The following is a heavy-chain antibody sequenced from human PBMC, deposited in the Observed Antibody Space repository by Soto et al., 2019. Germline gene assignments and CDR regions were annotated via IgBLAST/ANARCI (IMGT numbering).Heavy chain of an antibody. D-gene: IGHD3-3*01. CDR2: IYSGGST. V-gene: IGHV3-53*01. CDR1: GFTVSSNY. J-gene: IGHJ6*02. CDR3: ARGFDFWSGYPAPNGMDV. Sequence: GGSLRLSCAASGFTVSSNYMSWVRQAPGKGLVWVSVIYSGGSTYYADSVKGRFTISRDNSKNTLYLQMNSLRAEDTAVYYCARGFDFWSGYPAPNGMDVWGQGTTVTVSS.